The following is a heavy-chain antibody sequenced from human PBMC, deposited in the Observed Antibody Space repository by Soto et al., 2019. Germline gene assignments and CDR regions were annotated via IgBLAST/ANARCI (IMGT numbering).Heavy chain of an antibody. V-gene: IGHV3-13*01. CDR2: IGTAGDT. Sequence: EAQLVESGGDLVQPGGSLRLSCGASGFTFSSYDFHWVRQATGKGLEGVSGIGTAGDTYYAGSVKGRFIMSRENAKNSLDLQMNSLRDGDTAVYYCTRGADGFDYWGQGTLVTVSS. CDR3: TRGADGFDY. CDR1: GFTFSSYD. J-gene: IGHJ4*02. D-gene: IGHD3-16*01.